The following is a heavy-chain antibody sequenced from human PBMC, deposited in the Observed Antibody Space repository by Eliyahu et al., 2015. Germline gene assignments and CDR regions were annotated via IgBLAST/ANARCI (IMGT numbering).Heavy chain of an antibody. D-gene: IGHD6-13*01. Sequence: QVQLQESGPGLVKPSETLSLTCTVSGGSISSYYWSWIRQPPGKGLEWIGYIYYSGSTNYNPSLKSRVTISVDTSKNQFSLKLSSVTAADTAVYYCTRRSSSWAWFDPWGQGTLVTVSS. J-gene: IGHJ5*02. V-gene: IGHV4-59*01. CDR1: GGSISSYY. CDR3: TRRSSSWAWFDP. CDR2: IYYSGST.